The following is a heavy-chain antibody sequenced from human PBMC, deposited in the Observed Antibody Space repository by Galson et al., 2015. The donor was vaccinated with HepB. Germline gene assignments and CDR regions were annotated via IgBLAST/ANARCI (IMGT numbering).Heavy chain of an antibody. J-gene: IGHJ4*02. CDR3: ARAQINMKLGYFDY. V-gene: IGHV3-33*01. Sequence: SLRLSCAASGFTFSSYGMHWVRQAPSKGLEWVAVIWYDGSNKYYGDSVKGRFTISRDNSKNTLYLQMNSLRVEDTAVYYCARAQINMKLGYFDYWGQGALVTVSS. D-gene: IGHD3-22*01. CDR1: GFTFSSYG. CDR2: IWYDGSNK.